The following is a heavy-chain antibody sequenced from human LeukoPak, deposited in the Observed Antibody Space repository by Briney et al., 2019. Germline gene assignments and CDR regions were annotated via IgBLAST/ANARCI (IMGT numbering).Heavy chain of an antibody. CDR2: INPSGGST. CDR1: GYTFTSYY. Sequence: GASVKVSCKASGYTFTSYYMHWVRQAPGQGLEWMGIINPSGGSTSYVQKFQGRVTMTRDTSTSTVYMELSSLRSEDTAVYYCARDGRSGYSSSWLFDYWGQGTLVTVSS. J-gene: IGHJ4*02. CDR3: ARDGRSGYSSSWLFDY. D-gene: IGHD6-13*01. V-gene: IGHV1-46*01.